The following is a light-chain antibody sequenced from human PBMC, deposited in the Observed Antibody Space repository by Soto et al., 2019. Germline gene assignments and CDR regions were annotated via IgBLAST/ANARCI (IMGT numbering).Light chain of an antibody. Sequence: QSVLTQPPSVSGAPGQRVTIFCTGSSSNIGGGNDVQWYQQVTGTAPKLLIYVNNNRPSGVPDRFSGSKSGTSASLVITGLQAEDEADYYCESYDSSLSASVFGGGTKVTVL. CDR2: VNN. V-gene: IGLV1-40*01. J-gene: IGLJ2*01. CDR1: SSNIGGGND. CDR3: ESYDSSLSASV.